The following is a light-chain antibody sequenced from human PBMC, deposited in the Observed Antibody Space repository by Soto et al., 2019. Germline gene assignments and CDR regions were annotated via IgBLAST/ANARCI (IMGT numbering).Light chain of an antibody. CDR3: QQYATYHRT. Sequence: DIQMTQSPSTLSASVGDTVTVTCRASQSISGRLAWYQQKPGEAPHLIVYDASTLENGVSSRFSGSGSGTEFTLTINSLQTHDFATYYCQQYATYHRTFGRGTRLELK. CDR1: QSISGR. J-gene: IGKJ4*02. V-gene: IGKV1-5*01. CDR2: DAS.